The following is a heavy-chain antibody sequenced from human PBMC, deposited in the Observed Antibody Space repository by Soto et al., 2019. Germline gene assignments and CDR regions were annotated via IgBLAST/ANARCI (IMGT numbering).Heavy chain of an antibody. Sequence: QVQLVQSGAAVKKPGASVKVSCKTSGYTFTNFGLSWVRQAPGQGLEWMGWISAYNGNTNYAQNFQSRVTMTTDTSTSTAYMELRSLRADDTAVYYCVRGGTPIDYWGQGTLVTVSS. D-gene: IGHD3-16*01. J-gene: IGHJ4*02. CDR3: VRGGTPIDY. CDR2: ISAYNGNT. V-gene: IGHV1-18*01. CDR1: GYTFTNFG.